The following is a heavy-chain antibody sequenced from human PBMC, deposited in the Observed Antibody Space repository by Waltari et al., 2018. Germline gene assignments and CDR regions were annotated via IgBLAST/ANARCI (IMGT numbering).Heavy chain of an antibody. V-gene: IGHV5-51*01. J-gene: IGHJ4*02. CDR2: IYPGDSDT. Sequence: EVQVVQSGAEVKKPGESLKISCKGSGYSFTSYWIGWVRQMPGKGLEWMGIIYPGDSDTRYSPSFQGQVTISADKSISTAYLQWSSLKASDTAMYYCARLYYDFWSGYYPLDYWGQGTLVTVSS. CDR3: ARLYYDFWSGYYPLDY. D-gene: IGHD3-3*01. CDR1: GYSFTSYW.